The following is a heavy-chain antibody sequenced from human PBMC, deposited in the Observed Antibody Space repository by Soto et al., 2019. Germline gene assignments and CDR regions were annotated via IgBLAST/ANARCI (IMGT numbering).Heavy chain of an antibody. CDR1: GGSFSGYY. J-gene: IGHJ4*02. CDR3: ARGGRRPAALIH. D-gene: IGHD2-2*01. V-gene: IGHV4-34*01. CDR2: INHSGST. Sequence: SETLSLTCAVYGGSFSGYYWSWIRQPPGKGLEWIGEINHSGSTNYNPSLKSRVTISVDTSKNQFSLKLSSVTAADTAVYYCARGGRRPAALIHWGQGTLVTVSS.